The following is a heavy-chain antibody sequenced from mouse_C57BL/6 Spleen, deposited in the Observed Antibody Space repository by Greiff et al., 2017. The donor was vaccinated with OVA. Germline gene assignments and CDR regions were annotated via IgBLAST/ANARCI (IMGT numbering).Heavy chain of an antibody. CDR2: IWCGGST. Sequence: QVQLQQSGPGLVQPSQSLSITCTVFGFHFTSHGVHWVRQSPGKGLEWVGVIWCGGSTDYLAAFISRPSISKDNSKCQVFCRMNSLQADDSDIYCWARTTVVAKGAMDYWGQGTSVTVSS. CDR1: GFHFTSHG. V-gene: IGHV2-2*01. J-gene: IGHJ4*01. D-gene: IGHD1-1*01. CDR3: ARTTVVAKGAMDY.